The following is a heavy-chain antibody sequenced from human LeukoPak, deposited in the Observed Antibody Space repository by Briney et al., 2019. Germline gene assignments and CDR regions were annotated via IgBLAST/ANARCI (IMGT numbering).Heavy chain of an antibody. Sequence: PGRSLRLSCAASGFTFSTYSMNWVRQAPGKGLEWVSYISTSSSTIYYADSVKGRFTISRDNANNSLYLQMNSLRDEDTAVYYCARGNLGGDYWGQGTLVTVSS. J-gene: IGHJ4*02. D-gene: IGHD1-14*01. V-gene: IGHV3-48*02. CDR2: ISTSSSTI. CDR3: ARGNLGGDY. CDR1: GFTFSTYS.